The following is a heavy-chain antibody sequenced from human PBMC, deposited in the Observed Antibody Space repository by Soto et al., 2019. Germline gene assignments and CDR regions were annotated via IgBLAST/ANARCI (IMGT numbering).Heavy chain of an antibody. D-gene: IGHD3-10*01. J-gene: IGHJ3*02. CDR3: TRDSPIRGAYYSRGAFDI. Sequence: PGQGLEWMGGIIPVFGRADYAQKFQGRVTITAIESSSTSYMELSGLTSYDAAVYYCTRDSPIRGAYYSRGAFDIWGQGTMVTVSS. V-gene: IGHV1-69*01. CDR2: IIPVFGRA.